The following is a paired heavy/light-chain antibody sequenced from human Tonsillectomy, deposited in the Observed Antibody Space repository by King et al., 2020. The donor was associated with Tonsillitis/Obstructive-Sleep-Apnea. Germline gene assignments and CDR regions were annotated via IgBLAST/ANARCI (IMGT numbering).Light chain of an antibody. V-gene: IGLV1-47*01. CDR3: AAWDDSLSTYV. CDR1: SSNVGSNY. Sequence: QSVLTQPPSASGTPGQRVTISCSGSSSNVGSNYVHWYQQLPGTAPKLLIYWNNQRPSGVPDRFSGSKSGTSASLAISGLRSEDEADYYCAAWDDSLSTYVFGPGTKVTVL. J-gene: IGLJ1*01. CDR2: WNN.
Heavy chain of an antibody. CDR1: SSYV. V-gene: IGHV3-30*01. J-gene: IGHJ4*02. Sequence: SSYVMHWVRQAPGKGLEWVAVISYDGSDTYYADSVKGRFTISRDNSKKTLYLQMNSLRAEDTAVYYCARDQSGTIAAASPDYWGQGTLVTVSS. CDR3: ARDQSGTIAAASPDY. D-gene: IGHD6-13*01. CDR2: ISYDGSDT.